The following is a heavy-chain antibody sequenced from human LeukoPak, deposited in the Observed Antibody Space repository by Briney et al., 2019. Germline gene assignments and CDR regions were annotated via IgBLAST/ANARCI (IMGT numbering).Heavy chain of an antibody. J-gene: IGHJ5*02. CDR2: IYYSGST. D-gene: IGHD3-16*01. Sequence: SETLSLTCTVSGGSISSHYWSWIRQPPGKGLEWIGYIYYSGSTNYNPSLKSRVTISVDTSKNQFSLKLSSVTAADTAVYYCARWGPLMIRTNWFDPWGQGTLVTVSS. CDR1: GGSISSHY. CDR3: ARWGPLMIRTNWFDP. V-gene: IGHV4-59*11.